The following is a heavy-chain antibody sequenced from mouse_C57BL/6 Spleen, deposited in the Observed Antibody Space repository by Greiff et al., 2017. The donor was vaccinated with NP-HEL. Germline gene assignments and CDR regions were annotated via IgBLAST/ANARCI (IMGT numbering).Heavy chain of an antibody. CDR1: GYTFTSYW. Sequence: VQLQQPGAELVMPGASVKLSCKASGYTFTSYWMHWVKQRPGQGLEWIGEIDPSDSNTNYNQKFKGKSTLTVDKSSSTAYMQLSSLTSEDSAVYYCARKAIYDGYYEAMDYWGQGTSVTVSS. CDR2: IDPSDSNT. V-gene: IGHV1-69*01. CDR3: ARKAIYDGYYEAMDY. D-gene: IGHD2-3*01. J-gene: IGHJ4*01.